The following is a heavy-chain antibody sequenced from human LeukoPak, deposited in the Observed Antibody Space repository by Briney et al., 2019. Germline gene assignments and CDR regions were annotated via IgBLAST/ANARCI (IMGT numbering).Heavy chain of an antibody. CDR3: AVREAGYYYDSSGYYGY. Sequence: ASVKVSCKASGYTFTSYGISWVRQAPGQGLEWMGWISAYNGNTNYAQKFQGRVTITTDESTSTAYMELSSLRSEDTAVYYCAVREAGYYYDSSGYYGYWGQGTLVTVSS. CDR2: ISAYNGNT. CDR1: GYTFTSYG. V-gene: IGHV1-18*01. D-gene: IGHD3-22*01. J-gene: IGHJ4*02.